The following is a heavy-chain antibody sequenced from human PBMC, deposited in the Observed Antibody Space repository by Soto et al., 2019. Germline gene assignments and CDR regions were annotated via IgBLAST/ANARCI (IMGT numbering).Heavy chain of an antibody. CDR3: ARASGDSSGYSFHL. V-gene: IGHV4-30-4*01. D-gene: IGHD3-22*01. CDR2: ISSSGRT. J-gene: IGHJ4*02. CDR1: GDSISSADYF. Sequence: SETLSLTCTVSGDSISSADYFWSWIRQPPGKGLEWIGYISSSGRTYYNPSLESRLVISLETSKNRFFLKLNSVTAADTAVFYCARASGDSSGYSFHLWGQGTQVTVSS.